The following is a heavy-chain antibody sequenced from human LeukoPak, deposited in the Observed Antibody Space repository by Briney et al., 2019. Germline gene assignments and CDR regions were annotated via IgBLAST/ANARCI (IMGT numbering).Heavy chain of an antibody. V-gene: IGHV3-21*01. D-gene: IGHD2-21*02. CDR2: ISSSSSYI. Sequence: GGSLRLSCAASGFTFSSYSMNWVRQAPGKGLEWVSSISSSSSYIYYADSVKGRFTISRDNAKNSLYLQMNSLRAEDTAGYYCARGGDYWEPAFDIWGQGTMVTVSS. J-gene: IGHJ3*02. CDR3: ARGGDYWEPAFDI. CDR1: GFTFSSYS.